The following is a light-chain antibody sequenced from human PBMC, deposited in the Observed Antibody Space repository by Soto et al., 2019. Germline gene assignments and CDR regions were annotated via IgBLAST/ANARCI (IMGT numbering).Light chain of an antibody. CDR1: SSDVGSYNL. Sequence: QSALTQPASVSGSPGQSITISCTGTSSDVGSYNLVSWYQQHPGKAPKLMIYEVSKRPSGVSNRFSGPKSGNTASLTISGLQAEDEADYYCCSYAGSHVVFGGGTKVTVL. V-gene: IGLV2-23*02. J-gene: IGLJ2*01. CDR2: EVS. CDR3: CSYAGSHVV.